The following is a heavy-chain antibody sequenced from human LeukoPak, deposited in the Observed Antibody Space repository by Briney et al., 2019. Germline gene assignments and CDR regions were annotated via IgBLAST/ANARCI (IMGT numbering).Heavy chain of an antibody. Sequence: GASVKVSCKASGYTFTSYAMHWVRQAPGQRLEWMGWINAGNGNTKYSQKFQGRVTITRDTSASTAYMELSSLRSEDTAVYYCARGIGIRVRGVIHPGWFDPWGQGTLVTVSS. CDR3: ARGIGIRVRGVIHPGWFDP. J-gene: IGHJ5*02. CDR2: INAGNGNT. CDR1: GYTFTSYA. D-gene: IGHD3-10*01. V-gene: IGHV1-3*01.